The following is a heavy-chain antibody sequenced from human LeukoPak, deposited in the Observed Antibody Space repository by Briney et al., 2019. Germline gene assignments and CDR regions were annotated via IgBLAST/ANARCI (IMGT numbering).Heavy chain of an antibody. Sequence: SETLSLTCTVSGGSISGYYWKWIRQPPGKGLEWVGYIAYNGNTNYSPTLKSRLTMSVDTSENQFSLRLRSVTAADTAVYYCAREDPITMVRGVISRYFDYWGQGTLVTVSS. V-gene: IGHV4-59*01. D-gene: IGHD3-10*01. J-gene: IGHJ4*02. CDR1: GGSISGYY. CDR3: AREDPITMVRGVISRYFDY. CDR2: IAYNGNT.